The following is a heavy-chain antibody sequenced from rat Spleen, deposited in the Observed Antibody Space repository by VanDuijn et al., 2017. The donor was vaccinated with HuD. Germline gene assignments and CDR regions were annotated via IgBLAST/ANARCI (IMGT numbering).Heavy chain of an antibody. V-gene: IGHV5-7*01. Sequence: EVQLVESGGGLVQPGRSMKLSCAASGFTFSNYDMAWVRQAPKKGLEWVATISYDGSSTNYRDSVKGRFTISRDNAKSTLYLQMDSLRSEDTATYYCARHQAGPFDYWGQGVMVTVSS. CDR2: ISYDGSST. J-gene: IGHJ2*01. CDR1: GFTFSNYD. CDR3: ARHQAGPFDY.